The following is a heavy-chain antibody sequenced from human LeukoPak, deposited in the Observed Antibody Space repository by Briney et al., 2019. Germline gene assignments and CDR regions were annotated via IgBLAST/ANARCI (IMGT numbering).Heavy chain of an antibody. Sequence: SETPSLTCTVSGGSISSYYWSWIRQPPGKGLEWIGYIYYSGSTNYNPSLKSRVTISVDTSKNQFSLKLSSVTAADTAVYYCARAGSGSYDDAFDIWGQGTMVTVSS. D-gene: IGHD1-26*01. V-gene: IGHV4-59*01. CDR1: GGSISSYY. J-gene: IGHJ3*02. CDR3: ARAGSGSYDDAFDI. CDR2: IYYSGST.